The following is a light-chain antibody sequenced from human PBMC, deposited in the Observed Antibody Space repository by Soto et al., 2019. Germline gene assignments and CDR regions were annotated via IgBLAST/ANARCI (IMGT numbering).Light chain of an antibody. J-gene: IGKJ1*01. CDR2: GAS. Sequence: EIVLTQPPGTLSLSPGERATLSCRASQSVSSSYLAWYQQKPGQAPRLLIYGASSRATGIPDRFSGSGSGTDFTLTISRLEPEDFAAYYCQQYGSSPLTFGQGTKVDIK. CDR1: QSVSSSY. CDR3: QQYGSSPLT. V-gene: IGKV3-20*01.